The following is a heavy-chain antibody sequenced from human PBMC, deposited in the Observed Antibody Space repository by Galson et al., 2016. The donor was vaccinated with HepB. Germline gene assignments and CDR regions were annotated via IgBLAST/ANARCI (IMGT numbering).Heavy chain of an antibody. CDR1: GYTFTRYY. V-gene: IGHV1-46*01. CDR2: INPSGGST. D-gene: IGHD6-19*01. CDR3: ARGIGTSSGWYSVHYFDY. Sequence: SVKVSCKASGYTFTRYYMHWVRQAPGQGLEWMGIINPSGGSTSYAQKFQGRVNVTRDTSTSTIYMELSRLRSEDTAVYYCARGIGTSSGWYSVHYFDYWGQGTLVTVSS. J-gene: IGHJ4*02.